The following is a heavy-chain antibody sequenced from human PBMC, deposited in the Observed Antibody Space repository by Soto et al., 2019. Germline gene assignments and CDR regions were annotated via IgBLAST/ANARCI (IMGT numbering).Heavy chain of an antibody. V-gene: IGHV3-23*01. CDR2: ISGDGDNT. Sequence: DGGLRLSCSPSGFTFSTYSRTLARQGPGKGVEWVSGISGDGDNTYYADSVKGRFTISRDNSKNTLYLQMNSLRAEDTAIHYCTKEAAPSFDYCGQGTLVTVSS. J-gene: IGHJ4*02. CDR3: TKEAAPSFDY. CDR1: GFTFSTYS.